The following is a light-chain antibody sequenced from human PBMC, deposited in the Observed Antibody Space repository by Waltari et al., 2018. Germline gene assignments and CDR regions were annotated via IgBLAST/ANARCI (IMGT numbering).Light chain of an antibody. J-gene: IGLJ2*01. CDR2: DVS. CDR3: ASYTSGSTHVA. V-gene: IGLV2-14*01. CDR1: SSDIGAYHY. Sequence: QSALTQPASVSGSPGQSITISCTGTSSDIGAYHYVSWYQQFPGKAPKLIIYDVSKRPSVFSNRFAVSMSGDSASLTISGLQVDDEAHYHRASYTSGSTHVAFGGGTQVTVL.